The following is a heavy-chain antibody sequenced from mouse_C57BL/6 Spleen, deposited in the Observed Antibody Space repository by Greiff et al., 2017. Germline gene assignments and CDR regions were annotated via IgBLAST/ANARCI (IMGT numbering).Heavy chain of an antibody. D-gene: IGHD1-1*01. CDR1: GFSLTSYG. CDR2: IWSDGST. V-gene: IGHV2-6-1*01. Sequence: VQLVESGPGLVAPSQSLSITCTVSGFSLTSYGVHWVRQPPGKGLEWLVVIWSDGSTTYNSALKSRLSISKDNSKSQVFLKMNSLQTDDTAMYYCARHSGSSSHYAMDYWGQGTSVTVSS. CDR3: ARHSGSSSHYAMDY. J-gene: IGHJ4*01.